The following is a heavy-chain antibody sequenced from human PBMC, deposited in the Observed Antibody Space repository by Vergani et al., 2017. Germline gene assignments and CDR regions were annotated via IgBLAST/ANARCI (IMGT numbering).Heavy chain of an antibody. CDR3: ASFDSGSYYSQAPFDY. D-gene: IGHD3-10*01. CDR2: INTGNGNT. CDR1: GYTFTSYG. V-gene: IGHV1-18*01. J-gene: IGHJ4*02. Sequence: QVQLVQSGAEVKKPGASVKVSCKASGYTFTSYGISWVRQAPGQGLEWMGWINTGNGNTKYSQKFQGRVTITRDTSASTAYMELSSLRSEDTAVYYCASFDSGSYYSQAPFDYWGQGTLVTVSS.